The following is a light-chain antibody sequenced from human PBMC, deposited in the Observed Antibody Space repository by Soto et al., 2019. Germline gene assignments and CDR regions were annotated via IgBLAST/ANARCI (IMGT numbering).Light chain of an antibody. CDR1: SSNIRSNT. Sequence: QSVLTQPPSASGTPGQRVTISCSGSSSNIRSNTVNWYQQLPGTAPKHLIFSNNQRPSGVPDRFSGSKSGTSASLAISGLQPEDEADYYCAAWDDSLSWVFGGGTKLTVL. CDR2: SNN. J-gene: IGLJ3*02. V-gene: IGLV1-44*01. CDR3: AAWDDSLSWV.